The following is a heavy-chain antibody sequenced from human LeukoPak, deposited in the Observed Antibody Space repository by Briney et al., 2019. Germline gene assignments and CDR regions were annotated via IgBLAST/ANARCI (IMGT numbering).Heavy chain of an antibody. CDR2: INHSGST. V-gene: IGHV4-34*01. CDR3: ARGFVLRCLEWFTKSKWFDP. Sequence: PSETLSLTCAVYGGSFSGYYWSWIRQPPGKGLEWIGEINHSGSTNYNPSLKSRVTISVDTSKNQFSLKLSSVTAADTAVYYCARGFVLRCLEWFTKSKWFDPWGQGTLVTVSS. J-gene: IGHJ5*02. CDR1: GGSFSGYY. D-gene: IGHD3-3*01.